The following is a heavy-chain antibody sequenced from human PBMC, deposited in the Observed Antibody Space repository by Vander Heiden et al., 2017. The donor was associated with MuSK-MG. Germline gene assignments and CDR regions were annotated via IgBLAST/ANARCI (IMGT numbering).Heavy chain of an antibody. J-gene: IGHJ3*02. CDR3: ARAATIAALASAFDI. D-gene: IGHD6-6*01. CDR2: IYYSGST. Sequence: QVHLQQSGPGLVKPSYTLSLTCTVSGGPISSYYWSWIRQPPGKGLEWIGYIYYSGSTNYNPSLKSRVTISVDTSKNQFSLKLSSVTAADTAVYYCARAATIAALASAFDIWGQGTMVTVSS. V-gene: IGHV4-59*07. CDR1: GGPISSYY.